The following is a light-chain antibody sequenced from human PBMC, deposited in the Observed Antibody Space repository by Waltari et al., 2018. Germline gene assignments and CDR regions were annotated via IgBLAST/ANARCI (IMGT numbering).Light chain of an antibody. CDR3: SSYAGTYTGV. CDR1: SSDVGGYNY. J-gene: IGLJ3*02. Sequence: QSALTQPRSVSESPGQSVTISCTGTSSDVGGYNYISWYQHHPGKAPKLIIYDVTKRPSGVPDRFSASKSGNTVSLTISGLRAEDEADYYCSSYAGTYTGVFGGGTKLTVL. CDR2: DVT. V-gene: IGLV2-11*01.